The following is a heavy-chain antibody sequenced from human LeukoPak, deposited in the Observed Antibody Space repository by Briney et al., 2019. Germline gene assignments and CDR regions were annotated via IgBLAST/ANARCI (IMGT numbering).Heavy chain of an antibody. CDR1: GGSFSGYY. D-gene: IGHD3-10*01. CDR2: INHSGST. J-gene: IGHJ4*02. V-gene: IGHV4-34*01. Sequence: PSETLSLTCAVYGGSFSGYYWSWIRQPPGKGLEWIGEINHSGSTNYNPSLKSRVTISVDTSKNQFSLKLSSVTAADTAVYYCARGIMVRGGPVGYWGQGTLVTVSS. CDR3: ARGIMVRGGPVGY.